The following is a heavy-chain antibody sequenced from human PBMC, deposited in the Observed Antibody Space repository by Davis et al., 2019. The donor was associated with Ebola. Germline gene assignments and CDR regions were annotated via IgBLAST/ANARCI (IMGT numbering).Heavy chain of an antibody. J-gene: IGHJ4*02. V-gene: IGHV4-34*01. CDR1: GGSFSDYY. Sequence: PSETLSLTCAFYGGSFSDYYWNWIRQPPGKGLEWIGEIRQDGDTNFNPALRSRVTLSVDTSKNQVSLTLKSLTAADTAIYFCATLPRYSSSYPVHWGQGSLVTVSS. CDR3: ATLPRYSSSYPVH. CDR2: IRQDGDT. D-gene: IGHD6-6*01.